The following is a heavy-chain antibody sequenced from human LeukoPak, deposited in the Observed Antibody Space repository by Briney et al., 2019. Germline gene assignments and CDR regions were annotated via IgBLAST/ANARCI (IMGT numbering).Heavy chain of an antibody. V-gene: IGHV4-4*07. CDR3: WGVGASPGQDFDY. Sequence: SETLSLTCTVSGGSISSYYWSWIRQPAGKGLEWIGRIYTSGSTNYNPSLKSRVTMSVDTSKNQFPLKLSSVTAADTAVYYCWGVGASPGQDFDYWGQGTLVTVSS. D-gene: IGHD1-26*01. J-gene: IGHJ4*02. CDR2: IYTSGST. CDR1: GGSISSYY.